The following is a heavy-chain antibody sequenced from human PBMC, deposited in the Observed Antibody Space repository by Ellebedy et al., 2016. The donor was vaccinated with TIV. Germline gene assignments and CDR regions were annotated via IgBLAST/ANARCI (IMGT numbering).Heavy chain of an antibody. CDR3: ARNPSHTGYFDP. CDR1: GYTFTTYD. CDR2: MNPNSGAT. Sequence: AASVKVSCKASGYTFTTYDINWVRQAPGQGLEWMGWMNPNSGATGYAQKFQGIVTITRDTSISNAYMELSSLTSEDTAVYYCARNPSHTGYFDPWGQGTLVTVSS. J-gene: IGHJ5*02. V-gene: IGHV1-8*03. D-gene: IGHD5-12*01.